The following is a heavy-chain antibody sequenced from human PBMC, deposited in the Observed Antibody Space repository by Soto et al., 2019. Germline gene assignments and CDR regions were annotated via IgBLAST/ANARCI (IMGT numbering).Heavy chain of an antibody. V-gene: IGHV3-30*18. CDR2: ISYDGSNK. Sequence: GGSLRLSCAASGFTFSSYGMHWVRQAPGKGLEWVAVISYDGSNKYYADSVKGRFTISRDNSKNTLYLQMNSLSAEDTAVYYCAKDSSGGRPVYLDYWGEGTLVTVSS. J-gene: IGHJ4*02. CDR1: GFTFSSYG. D-gene: IGHD3-10*01. CDR3: AKDSSGGRPVYLDY.